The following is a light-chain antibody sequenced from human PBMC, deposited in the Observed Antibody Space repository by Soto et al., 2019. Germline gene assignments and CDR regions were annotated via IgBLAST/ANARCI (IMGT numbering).Light chain of an antibody. J-gene: IGLJ2*01. CDR1: SSNIGGNA. V-gene: IGLV1-44*01. CDR3: AAWDDSLNGPV. CDR2: SNS. Sequence: QSVLTQPPSASGTPGQRVTISCSGSSSNIGGNAVHWYRQLPGTAPKLLIYSNSQRPSGVPDRFSGSKSGTSASLAISGLQSEDEAHYYCAAWDDSLNGPVFGGRTKLTVL.